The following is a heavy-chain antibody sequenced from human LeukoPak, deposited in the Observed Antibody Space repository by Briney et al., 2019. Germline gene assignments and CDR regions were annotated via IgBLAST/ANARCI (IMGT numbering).Heavy chain of an antibody. J-gene: IGHJ3*02. CDR3: ARDTAMVNAFDI. CDR1: GGSISSGDYY. D-gene: IGHD5-18*01. Sequence: SETLSLTCTVSGGSISSGDYYWSWIRQPPGKGLEWIGYIHYSGSTYYNPSLKSRVTISVDTSKNQFSLKLSSVTAADTAVYYCARDTAMVNAFDIWGQGTMVTVSS. V-gene: IGHV4-30-4*01. CDR2: IHYSGST.